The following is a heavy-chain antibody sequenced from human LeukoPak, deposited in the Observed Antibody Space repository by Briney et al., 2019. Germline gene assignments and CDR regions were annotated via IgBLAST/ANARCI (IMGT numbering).Heavy chain of an antibody. CDR2: IYPNRGGT. D-gene: IGHD3-22*01. CDR3: ARAYDGSGNLDY. J-gene: IGHJ4*02. CDR1: GYTFTDYY. V-gene: IGHV1-2*02. Sequence: ASVKVSCKGSGYTFTDYYMHWVRQAPGQGLEWMGWIYPNRGGTNYAQKFQGRVTMTRDTSINTAYMELSRLRSDDTAVYYCARAYDGSGNLDYWGQGTLLTVSS.